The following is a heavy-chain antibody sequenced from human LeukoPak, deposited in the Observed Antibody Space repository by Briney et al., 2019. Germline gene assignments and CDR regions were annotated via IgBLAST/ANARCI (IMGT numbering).Heavy chain of an antibody. V-gene: IGHV1-69*05. CDR3: ARDTSPAASPSSYYYYYMDV. J-gene: IGHJ6*03. D-gene: IGHD2-2*01. CDR1: EGTFSSYA. CDR2: IIPIFGTA. Sequence: ASVKVSCKASEGTFSSYAISWVRQAPGQGLEWMGGIIPIFGTANYAQKFQGRVTITTDESTSTAYMELSSLRSEDTAVYYCARDTSPAASPSSYYYYYMDVWGKGTTVTVSS.